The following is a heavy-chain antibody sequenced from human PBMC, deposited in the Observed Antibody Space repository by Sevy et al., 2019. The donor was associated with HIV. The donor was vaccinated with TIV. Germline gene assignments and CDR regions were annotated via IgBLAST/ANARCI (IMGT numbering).Heavy chain of an antibody. CDR3: ARAWDDGFDY. V-gene: IGHV3-30-3*01. Sequence: GGSLRLSCAGSGFTFSNHAMHWVRQAPGKGLEWVAFISYDGSNKYYADSGKGRFTISRDNSKNTLYLQVNGLRAEDTAVYYCARAWDDGFDYWGQGTLVTVSS. D-gene: IGHD1-1*01. CDR2: ISYDGSNK. CDR1: GFTFSNHA. J-gene: IGHJ4*02.